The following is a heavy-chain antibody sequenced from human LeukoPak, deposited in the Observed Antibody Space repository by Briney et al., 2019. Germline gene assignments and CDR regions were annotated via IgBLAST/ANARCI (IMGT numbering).Heavy chain of an antibody. V-gene: IGHV4-59*08. Sequence: SETLSLTCTVSGGSISSYSWNWIRQPPGKGLEWIGYIYYSGSTNYNPSLKSRVTMSVDTSKNQFSLKLTSVTAADTAVYYCARPGGGSDWYIDSWGQGTLVTVSS. CDR2: IYYSGST. CDR3: ARPGGGSDWYIDS. J-gene: IGHJ4*02. CDR1: GGSISSYS. D-gene: IGHD6-19*01.